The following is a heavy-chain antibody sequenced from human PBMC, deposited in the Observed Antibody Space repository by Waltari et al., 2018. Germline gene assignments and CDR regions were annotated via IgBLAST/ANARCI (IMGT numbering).Heavy chain of an antibody. CDR2: IYTSGST. CDR1: GGSISSYY. D-gene: IGHD3-16*01. CDR3: ERDDYVCVSNPSPPDY. Sequence: QVQLQESGPGLVKPSETLSLTCTVSGGSISSYYWSWIRQPAGKGLEWIVRIYTSGSTNYNPSLTSRVTRSVDKSKNPFALKPSSVTAADTAVYYCERDDYVCVSNPSPPDYWGQGTLVTVSS. J-gene: IGHJ4*02. V-gene: IGHV4-4*07.